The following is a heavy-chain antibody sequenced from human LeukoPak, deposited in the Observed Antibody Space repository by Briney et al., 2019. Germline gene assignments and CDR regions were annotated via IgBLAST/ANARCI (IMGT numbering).Heavy chain of an antibody. CDR3: ARHGCRSRRGSCYSGGYYFDY. CDR2: IYYSGST. V-gene: IGHV4-39*01. J-gene: IGHJ4*02. Sequence: SETLSLTCTVSGGSISSSSYYWGWIRQPPGKGLEWIGSIYYSGSTYYNPSLKSRVTISVDTSKNQFSLKLSSVTAADTAVYYCARHGCRSRRGSCYSGGYYFDYWGPGTLVTVSS. D-gene: IGHD2-15*01. CDR1: GGSISSSSYY.